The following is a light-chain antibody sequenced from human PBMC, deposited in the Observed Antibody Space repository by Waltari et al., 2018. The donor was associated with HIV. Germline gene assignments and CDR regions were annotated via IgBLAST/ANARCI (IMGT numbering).Light chain of an antibody. J-gene: IGLJ2*01. V-gene: IGLV3-25*03. CDR3: QSSDDSRPWI. CDR2: NDI. CDR1: VWAKQY. Sequence: YELTQPPSMSVSPGQTAKITCTGDVWAKQYAYCYQQKPGQAPVLVMSNDIERPAEVPERFSGASPGTTVTLTISGVQAEAEADYHCQSSDDSRPWIFGGGTKMTVL.